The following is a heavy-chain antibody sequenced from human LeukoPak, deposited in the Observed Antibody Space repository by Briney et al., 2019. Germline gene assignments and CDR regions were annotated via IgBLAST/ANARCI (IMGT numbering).Heavy chain of an antibody. CDR2: RSIYNGNT. J-gene: IGHJ4*02. Sequence: ASVKVSCKASGDTFSSYGISWVRQAPGQGLEWMGWRSIYNGNTDYKLQGRVTMTTDTSTSTAYMELRSLRSDDTAVYYCARGGPFPSSSSSREYYLDYWGQGTLVTVSS. D-gene: IGHD6-6*01. CDR1: GDTFSSYG. V-gene: IGHV1-18*01. CDR3: ARGGPFPSSSSSREYYLDY.